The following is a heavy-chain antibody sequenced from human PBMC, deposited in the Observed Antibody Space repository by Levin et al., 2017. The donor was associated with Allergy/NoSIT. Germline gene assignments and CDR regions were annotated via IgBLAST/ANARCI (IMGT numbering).Heavy chain of an antibody. Sequence: LSLTCAASGFTFSSYSMNWVRQAPGKGLEWVSSISSSSSYIYYADSVKGRFTISRDNAKNSLYLQMNSLRAEDTAVYYCARDGVSYYDSSGYYYYFDYWGQGTLVTVSS. J-gene: IGHJ4*02. V-gene: IGHV3-21*01. D-gene: IGHD3-22*01. CDR3: ARDGVSYYDSSGYYYYFDY. CDR2: ISSSSSYI. CDR1: GFTFSSYS.